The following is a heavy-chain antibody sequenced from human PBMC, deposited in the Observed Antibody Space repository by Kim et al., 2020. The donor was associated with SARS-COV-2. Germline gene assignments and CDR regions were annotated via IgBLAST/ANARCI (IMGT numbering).Heavy chain of an antibody. Sequence: GGSLRLSCGASGFTFSDSAMHWVRRASGKGLEWVGRIRSKVNGYATAYSASVRGRFTISRDDSRNTAYLQMNSLKTEDTAVYYCTCVPGKTLAFCYDFDIWGQGTMVAVSS. CDR1: GFTFSDSA. V-gene: IGHV3-73*01. CDR3: TCVPGKTLAFCYDFDI. J-gene: IGHJ3*02. D-gene: IGHD3-3*02. CDR2: IRSKVNGYAT.